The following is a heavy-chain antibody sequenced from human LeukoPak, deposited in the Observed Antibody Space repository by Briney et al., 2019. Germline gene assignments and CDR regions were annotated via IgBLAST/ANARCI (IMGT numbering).Heavy chain of an antibody. Sequence: GGSLRLSCAASGFTFSSYAMSWVRQAPGKGLEWVSAISGSGGSTYYADSVKGRFTISRDNSKNTLYLQMNSLRAEDTAVYYCAKGSIAYCGGDCWEYFDYWGQGTLVTVSS. CDR2: ISGSGGST. D-gene: IGHD2-21*01. CDR1: GFTFSSYA. V-gene: IGHV3-23*01. CDR3: AKGSIAYCGGDCWEYFDY. J-gene: IGHJ4*02.